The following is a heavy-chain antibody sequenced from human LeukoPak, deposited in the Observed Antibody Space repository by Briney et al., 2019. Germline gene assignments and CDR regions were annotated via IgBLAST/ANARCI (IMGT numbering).Heavy chain of an antibody. D-gene: IGHD1-26*01. J-gene: IGHJ4*02. CDR3: ARGGGGSYSISY. V-gene: IGHV3-21*01. Sequence: SGGSLRLSCAASGFTFSSYSMNWVRQAPGKGLEWVSSISSSSSYIYYADSVKGRLTISRDNAKNSPYLQMNSLRAEDTAVYYCARGGGGSYSISYWGQGTLVTVSS. CDR1: GFTFSSYS. CDR2: ISSSSSYI.